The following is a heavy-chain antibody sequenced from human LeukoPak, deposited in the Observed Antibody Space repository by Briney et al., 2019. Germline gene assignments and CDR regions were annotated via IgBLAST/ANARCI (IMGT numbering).Heavy chain of an antibody. J-gene: IGHJ4*02. V-gene: IGHV3-7*03. Sequence: GGSLRLSCAASGFSFSNYWMSWVRLAPGKGLEWVANIKHDGSETFYLDAVRGRFTISRDNSKNSVHLQLGNLRVDDTALYYCAKSGRVENNWYFFDSWGQGALVIVSS. CDR3: AKSGRVENNWYFFDS. CDR2: IKHDGSET. D-gene: IGHD1-1*01. CDR1: GFSFSNYW.